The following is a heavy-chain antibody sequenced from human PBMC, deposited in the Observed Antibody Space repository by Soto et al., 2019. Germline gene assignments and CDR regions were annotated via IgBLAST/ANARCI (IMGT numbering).Heavy chain of an antibody. V-gene: IGHV3-33*03. J-gene: IGHJ4*02. CDR2: IWYDGSNK. D-gene: IGHD2-15*01. CDR3: ARWGCSGSNCNLNQRSFDL. CDR1: GFIFNEYG. Sequence: LGESLKLSCAASGFIFNEYGMHWVRQAPGKGLEWVAVIWYDGSNKYYADSVKGRFTFSRDNSKNTMSLQMNSLRVEDMAVYYCARWGCSGSNCNLNQRSFDLWGQGTLVTVSS.